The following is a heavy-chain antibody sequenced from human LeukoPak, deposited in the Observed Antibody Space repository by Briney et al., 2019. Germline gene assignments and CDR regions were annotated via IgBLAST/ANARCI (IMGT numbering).Heavy chain of an antibody. J-gene: IGHJ4*02. CDR3: AKAWGYSYGSYCDY. Sequence: PGGSLRLSCAASGFTFSSYSMNWVRQAPGKGLEWVSSISSSSSYIYYADSVKGRFTISRDNSKNTLYLQMNNLRAEDTAVYYCAKAWGYSYGSYCDYWGQGTLVTVSS. CDR2: ISSSSSYI. V-gene: IGHV3-21*01. CDR1: GFTFSSYS. D-gene: IGHD5-18*01.